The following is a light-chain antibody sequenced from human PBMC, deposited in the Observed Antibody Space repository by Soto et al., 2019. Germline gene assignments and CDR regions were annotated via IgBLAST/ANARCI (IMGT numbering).Light chain of an antibody. CDR1: QSVSSN. J-gene: IGKJ2*01. V-gene: IGKV3-15*01. CDR2: GAS. CDR3: QQYNKWPPYT. Sequence: EIVMTQSPANLSVSPGERATLSCRSSQSVSSNLAWYQQKPGQGPRLLIYGASTRCTSIPARCSGSGSGTELTLTINSLLSEDFAVYYCQQYNKWPPYTFGQGIKREIK.